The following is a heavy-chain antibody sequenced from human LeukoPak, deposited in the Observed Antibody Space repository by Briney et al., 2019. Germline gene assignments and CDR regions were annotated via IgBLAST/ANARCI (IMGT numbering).Heavy chain of an antibody. J-gene: IGHJ4*02. D-gene: IGHD6-13*01. Sequence: ASVKVSCKASGYTFTSSSLHWVRQAPGQRLEWMGGINTGNGNTEYSQKFQGGVTLTRDTSASTGYMELSSLRSDDTAVYYCARLRGVAATGIYDFWGQGTLVTVSS. CDR2: INTGNGNT. CDR3: ARLRGVAATGIYDF. CDR1: GYTFTSSS. V-gene: IGHV1-3*04.